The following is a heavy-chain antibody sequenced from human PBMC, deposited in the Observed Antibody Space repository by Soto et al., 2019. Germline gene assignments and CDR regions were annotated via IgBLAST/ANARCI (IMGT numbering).Heavy chain of an antibody. CDR1: GFTFSSYG. CDR2: ISYDGSNK. V-gene: IGHV3-30*18. J-gene: IGHJ2*01. D-gene: IGHD2-15*01. Sequence: QVQLVESGGGVVQPGRSLRLSCAASGFTFSSYGMHWVRQAPGKGLEWVAVISYDGSNKYYADSVKGRFTISRDNSKKTLYLQMKSLRAEDTAVYYCAKESGYCSGGSCYSLRYFDLWGRGTLVTVSS. CDR3: AKESGYCSGGSCYSLRYFDL.